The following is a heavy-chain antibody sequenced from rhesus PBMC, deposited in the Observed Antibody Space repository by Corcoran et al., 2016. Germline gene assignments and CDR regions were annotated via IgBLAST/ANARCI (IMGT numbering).Heavy chain of an antibody. CDR1: GGSISSSY. CDR3: ARVGSWDEYFEF. Sequence: QLQLQESGPGLVKPSETLSVTCAVSGGSISSSYWSWIRQAPGKGREWIGYIYGSGSSTNYNPSPKSRVTLSVGTSENQLSLKLSSVTTADTAVYYCARVGSWDEYFEFWGQGALVTVSS. J-gene: IGHJ1*01. V-gene: IGHV4-169*01. CDR2: IYGSGSST. D-gene: IGHD6-25*01.